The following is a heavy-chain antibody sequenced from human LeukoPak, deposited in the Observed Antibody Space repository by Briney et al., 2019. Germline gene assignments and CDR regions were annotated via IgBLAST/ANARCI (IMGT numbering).Heavy chain of an antibody. Sequence: ASVKVSCKASGYTFTSYGISWVRQAPGQALEWMGWISAYNGNTNYAQKLQGRVTMTTDTSTSTAYMELRSLRSDDTAVYYCARGMVRGVIITGYYYYGMDVWGQGTTVTVSS. J-gene: IGHJ6*02. V-gene: IGHV1-18*01. D-gene: IGHD3-10*01. CDR1: GYTFTSYG. CDR2: ISAYNGNT. CDR3: ARGMVRGVIITGYYYYGMDV.